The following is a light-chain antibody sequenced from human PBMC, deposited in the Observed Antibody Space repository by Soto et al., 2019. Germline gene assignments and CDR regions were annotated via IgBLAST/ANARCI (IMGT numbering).Light chain of an antibody. CDR2: DTT. CDR1: TGAVTNGHY. CDR3: LLSYNGPYV. V-gene: IGLV7-46*01. J-gene: IGLJ1*01. Sequence: QAVVTQEPSLTVSPGGTVTLTCGSSTGAVTNGHYPYWFQQKPGQAPRTLIYDTTNRHSWTPARFSGSLLGGKAGLTLSGAQPEDEAEYYCLLSYNGPYVFGTGTKDTVL.